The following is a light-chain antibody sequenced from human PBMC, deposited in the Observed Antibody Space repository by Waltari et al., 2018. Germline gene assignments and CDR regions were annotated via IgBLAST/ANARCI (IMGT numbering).Light chain of an antibody. Sequence: QSALTQPASVSGSPGQSITISCTGTSSDVGGYNYVPWYQKHQGKAPKLLIYDVSNRPSGVSNRFSASKSGNTASLIISGLQAEDEADYYCSSYTSSTTLLLIFGGGTKLTVL. CDR2: DVS. CDR3: SSYTSSTTLLLI. CDR1: SSDVGGYNY. J-gene: IGLJ2*01. V-gene: IGLV2-14*03.